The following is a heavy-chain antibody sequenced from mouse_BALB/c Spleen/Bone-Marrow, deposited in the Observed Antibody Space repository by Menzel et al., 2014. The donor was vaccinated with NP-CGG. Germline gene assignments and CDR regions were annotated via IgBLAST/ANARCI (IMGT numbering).Heavy chain of an antibody. CDR3: ARIDYYGRDY. CDR2: INPSTGYT. D-gene: IGHD1-1*01. Sequence: QVQLKQSGAELAKPGASVKMSCKASGYTFTNYWMHWVKQRPGQGLEWIGYINPSTGYTEYNQKFKDKATLTADKSSSTAYMQLSSLTSEDSAVYYCARIDYYGRDYWGQGTTLTVSS. V-gene: IGHV1-7*01. J-gene: IGHJ2*01. CDR1: GYTFTNYW.